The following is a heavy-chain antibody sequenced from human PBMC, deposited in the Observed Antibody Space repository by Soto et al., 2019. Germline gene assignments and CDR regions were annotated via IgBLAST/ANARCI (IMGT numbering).Heavy chain of an antibody. CDR3: ARDDFVVREVYYYYGMDV. J-gene: IGHJ6*02. Sequence: QAQLVQSGAEVKKPGASVKVSCKASGYTFSSYGITWVRQAPGQGLEWMAWISGYNGNTNYAQNLQGRVTMTTDTSTNTAYMELRSLRSDDTAVYYCARDDFVVREVYYYYGMDVWGQGTTVTVSS. CDR2: ISGYNGNT. D-gene: IGHD3-10*01. V-gene: IGHV1-18*01. CDR1: GYTFSSYG.